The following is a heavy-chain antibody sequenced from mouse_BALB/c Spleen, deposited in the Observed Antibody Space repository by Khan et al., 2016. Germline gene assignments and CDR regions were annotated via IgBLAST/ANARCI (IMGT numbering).Heavy chain of an antibody. V-gene: IGHV3-2*02. D-gene: IGHD4-1*01. CDR3: ARGLGRAY. CDR1: GYSITSDYA. Sequence: EVQLQESGPGLVKPSQSLSLTCTVTGYSITSDYAWNWIRQFPGNKLEWMGYISYSGSTSYNPSLKSRISITRDTSKTPFFLQLNSVTTEDTATNYCARGLGRAYWGQGTLVTVSA. CDR2: ISYSGST. J-gene: IGHJ3*01.